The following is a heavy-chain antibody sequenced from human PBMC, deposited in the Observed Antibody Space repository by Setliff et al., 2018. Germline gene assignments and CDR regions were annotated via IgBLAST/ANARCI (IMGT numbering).Heavy chain of an antibody. CDR3: ARDNRARHYMDV. CDR1: GASINSGTYY. Sequence: SETLSLTCAVSGASINSGTYYWSWIRQPAGKGLEWVGRLHTSGSTTYNPSLQSRVTISVDTSKNPFPLNLSSVTAADTAVYYCARDNRARHYMDVWGKGTTVTVSS. V-gene: IGHV4-61*02. CDR2: LHTSGST. J-gene: IGHJ6*03. D-gene: IGHD3-10*01.